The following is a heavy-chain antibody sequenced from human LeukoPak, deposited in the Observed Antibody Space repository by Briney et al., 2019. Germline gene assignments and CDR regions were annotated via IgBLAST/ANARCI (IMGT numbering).Heavy chain of an antibody. CDR1: GGSISSYY. J-gene: IGHJ3*02. D-gene: IGHD3-22*01. Sequence: SETLSLTCTVSGGSISSYYWSWIRQPAGKGLEWIGRIYTSGSTNYNPSLKSRVTMSVDTSKNQFSLKLSSVTAADTAVYCCARDTDSPHHYDSSGYLRAEAFDIWGQGTMVTVSS. CDR3: ARDTDSPHHYDSSGYLRAEAFDI. V-gene: IGHV4-4*07. CDR2: IYTSGST.